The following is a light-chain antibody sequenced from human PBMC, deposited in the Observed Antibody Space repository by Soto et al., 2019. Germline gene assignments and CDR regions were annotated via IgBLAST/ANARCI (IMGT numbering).Light chain of an antibody. CDR3: SSYTATNNYV. J-gene: IGLJ1*01. Sequence: QSALTQPPSASGSPGQSVTISCTGTSSDVGGYNFVSWYRQYPGKAPQLIIYEVTKRPSGFPDRFSGSKSSNTASLTVSGLQAEDEADYYCSSYTATNNYVFGSGTKVTVL. V-gene: IGLV2-8*01. CDR1: SSDVGGYNF. CDR2: EVT.